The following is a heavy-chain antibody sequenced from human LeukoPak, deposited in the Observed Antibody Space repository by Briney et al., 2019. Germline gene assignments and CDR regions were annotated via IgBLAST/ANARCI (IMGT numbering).Heavy chain of an antibody. V-gene: IGHV3-30-3*01. Sequence: PGGSLRLSCAASGFTFSSYAMHWVRQAPGKGLEWVTVISYDGSNKYYADSVKGRFTISRDNSNNTLYLQMNSLRAEDTAVYYCARDEVAGTSFAKFDYWGQGTLVTVSS. CDR1: GFTFSSYA. CDR3: ARDEVAGTSFAKFDY. J-gene: IGHJ4*02. CDR2: ISYDGSNK. D-gene: IGHD6-19*01.